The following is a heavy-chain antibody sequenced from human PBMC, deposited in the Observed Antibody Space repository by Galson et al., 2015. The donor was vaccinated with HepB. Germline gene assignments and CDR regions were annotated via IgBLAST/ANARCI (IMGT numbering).Heavy chain of an antibody. CDR1: GGSVSSGSYY. CDR2: IYFTGST. CDR3: ARGGGLFSSGWYEYFQN. J-gene: IGHJ1*01. V-gene: IGHV4-61*01. D-gene: IGHD6-19*01. Sequence: DTLSLTCTVSGGSVSSGSYYWSWIRQPPGKGLEWIGYIYFTGSTKYNPSLKSRVTISVDMSKNQFSLKMSTVTAADTAVYYWARGGGLFSSGWYEYFQNWGQGTLVTVSS.